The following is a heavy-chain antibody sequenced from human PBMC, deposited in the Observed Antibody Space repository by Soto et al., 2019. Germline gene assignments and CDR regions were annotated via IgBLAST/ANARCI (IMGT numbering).Heavy chain of an antibody. J-gene: IGHJ5*01. CDR1: GFTFSSYS. Sequence: EVQLVESGGGLVKPGGSLRLSCAASGFTFSSYSMNWVRQAPGKGLEWVSSISSSSSYIYYANSVKGRFTISRDNAKNSLELRMNSLRVEEAAVYYCARSPVEIVATSLYWFDSWGQGTLVTVSS. CDR2: ISSSSSYI. D-gene: IGHD5-12*01. V-gene: IGHV3-21*01. CDR3: ARSPVEIVATSLYWFDS.